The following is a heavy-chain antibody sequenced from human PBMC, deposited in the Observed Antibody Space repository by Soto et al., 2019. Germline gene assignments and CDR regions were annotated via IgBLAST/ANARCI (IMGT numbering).Heavy chain of an antibody. Sequence: EVQLVESGGGLVQPGGSLRLSCAASGFTFSSYSMHWVRQAPGKGLEYVSAISSNGGTTSYANSVKGRFTISRDNSKNMLYLQMGSLRAEDMAVYYCGGYSGDGIWSWGQGTLVTFSS. V-gene: IGHV3-64*01. J-gene: IGHJ5*02. CDR1: GFTFSSYS. CDR2: ISSNGGTT. D-gene: IGHD1-26*01. CDR3: GGYSGDGIWS.